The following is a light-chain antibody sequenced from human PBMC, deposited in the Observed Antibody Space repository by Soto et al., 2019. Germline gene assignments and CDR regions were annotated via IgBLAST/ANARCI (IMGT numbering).Light chain of an antibody. CDR3: CSYAGTDTYV. Sequence: QSALTQPASVSGSPGQSITISCTGTSSDVGSYSLVSWYQQHTGKAPKLMIYEGSKRPSGVSNRFSGSKSGNTASLTISGLQAEDEADYYCCSYAGTDTYVFGTGTKLTVL. CDR2: EGS. V-gene: IGLV2-23*01. CDR1: SSDVGSYSL. J-gene: IGLJ1*01.